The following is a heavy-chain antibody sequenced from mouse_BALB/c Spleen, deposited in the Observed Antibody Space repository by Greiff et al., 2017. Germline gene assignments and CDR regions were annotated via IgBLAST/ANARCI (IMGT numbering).Heavy chain of an antibody. CDR3: TRDYYGYDYAMDY. V-gene: IGHV1S81*02. D-gene: IGHD1-2*01. CDR1: GYTFTSYY. J-gene: IGHJ4*01. CDR2: INPSNGGT. Sequence: QVQLKQSGAELVKPGASVKLSCKASGYTFTSYYMYWVKQRPGQGLEWIGEINPSNGGTNFNEKFKSKATLTVDKSSSTAYMQLSSLTSEDSAVYYCTRDYYGYDYAMDYWGQGTSVTVSS.